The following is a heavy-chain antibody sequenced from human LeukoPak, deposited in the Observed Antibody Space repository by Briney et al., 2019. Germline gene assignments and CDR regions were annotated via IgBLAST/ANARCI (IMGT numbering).Heavy chain of an antibody. CDR2: TIPILGIA. CDR1: GGTFSSYT. V-gene: IGHV1-69*04. J-gene: IGHJ6*02. D-gene: IGHD6-13*01. CDR3: ARDLIYSSSLTPLYYYYGMDV. Sequence: SVKVSCKASGGTFSSYTISWVRQAPGQGLEWMGRTIPILGIANYAQKFQGRVTITADKSTSTAYMELSSLRSEDTAVYYCARDLIYSSSLTPLYYYYGMDVWGQGTTVTVSS.